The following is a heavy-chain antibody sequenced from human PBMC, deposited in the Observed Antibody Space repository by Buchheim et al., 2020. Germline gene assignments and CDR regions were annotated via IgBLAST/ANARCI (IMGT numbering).Heavy chain of an antibody. J-gene: IGHJ6*02. CDR3: SRDGQGGAPYTMDV. CDR2: IWSDGKGD. CDR1: GFTFRHHA. V-gene: IGHV3-33*01. Sequence: QEQLVESGGGVVQPGRSLRLSCAASGFTFRHHAIHWVRQAPGKGLEWLAQIWSDGKGDYSADSVKGRFTFSRDNSQNMVYLQMNSLTVEDTATYYCSRDGQGGAPYTMDVCCQGTT. D-gene: IGHD1-26*01.